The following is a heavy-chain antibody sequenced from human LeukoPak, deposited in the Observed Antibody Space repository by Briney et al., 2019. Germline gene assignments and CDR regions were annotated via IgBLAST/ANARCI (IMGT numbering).Heavy chain of an antibody. CDR2: INHSGST. V-gene: IGHV4-34*01. CDR1: GGSFSGYY. D-gene: IGHD2-2*01. CDR3: AREERRWGPSEYCSSTSCSSFDY. Sequence: SETLSLTCAVYGGSFSGYYWSWTRQPPGKGLEWIGEINHSGSTNYNPSLKSRVTISVDTSKNQFSLKLSSVTAADTAVYYCAREERRWGPSEYCSSTSCSSFDYWGQGTLVTVSS. J-gene: IGHJ4*02.